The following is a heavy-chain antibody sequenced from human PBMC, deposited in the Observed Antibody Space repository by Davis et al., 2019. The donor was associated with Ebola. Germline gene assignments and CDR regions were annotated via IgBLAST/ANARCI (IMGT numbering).Heavy chain of an antibody. CDR1: GGSISSRSYY. D-gene: IGHD3-10*01. CDR2: IYYSGST. CDR3: ARHYILWDVTNWFDP. J-gene: IGHJ5*02. Sequence: PSETLSLTCTVSGGSISSRSYYWGWIRQTPGKGLEWIGSIYYSGSTYYNPSLKSRVTISVDTSRNQFSLNLSSVTAADTAVYYCARHYILWDVTNWFDPWGQGTLVTVSS. V-gene: IGHV4-39*01.